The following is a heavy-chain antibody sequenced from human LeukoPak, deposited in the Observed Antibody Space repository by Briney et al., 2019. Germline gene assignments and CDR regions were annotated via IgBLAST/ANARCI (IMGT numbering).Heavy chain of an antibody. V-gene: IGHV3-33*01. Sequence: GRSLRLSCAASGFTFSSYGMHWVRQAPGKGLEGVAVIWYDGSKKYYADSVKGRFTISRDNSKNTLYLQMNSLRAEDTAVYCCARDGAYSTYYFDYWGQGTLVTVSS. CDR2: IWYDGSKK. CDR3: ARDGAYSTYYFDY. CDR1: GFTFSSYG. J-gene: IGHJ4*02. D-gene: IGHD4-11*01.